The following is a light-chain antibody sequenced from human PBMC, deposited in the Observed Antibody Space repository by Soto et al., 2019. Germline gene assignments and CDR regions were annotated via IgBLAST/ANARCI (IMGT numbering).Light chain of an antibody. V-gene: IGKV3-20*01. Sequence: EIVLTQSPGSLSLSLGERATLSCRASQSVDSAFFAWYQQKPGQPPRLLMYGASRRATGIPDRFSGSGSGTDFTLSISRLEPEDFAVYYCQQYASSLTFGQGTKVEI. CDR1: QSVDSAF. CDR2: GAS. J-gene: IGKJ1*01. CDR3: QQYASSLT.